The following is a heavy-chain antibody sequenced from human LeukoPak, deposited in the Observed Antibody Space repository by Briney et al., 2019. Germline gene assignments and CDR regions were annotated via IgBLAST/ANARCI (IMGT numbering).Heavy chain of an antibody. Sequence: SETLSLTCAGYGGSFSGYYWSWIRHPPGKGLEWIGEINHSGSTNYNPSLKSRVTISVDTSKNQFSLKLSSVTAADTAVYYCARGEYCSGGSCYSNYYYGMDVWGQGTTVTVSS. CDR1: GGSFSGYY. CDR3: ARGEYCSGGSCYSNYYYGMDV. J-gene: IGHJ6*02. D-gene: IGHD2-15*01. V-gene: IGHV4-34*01. CDR2: INHSGST.